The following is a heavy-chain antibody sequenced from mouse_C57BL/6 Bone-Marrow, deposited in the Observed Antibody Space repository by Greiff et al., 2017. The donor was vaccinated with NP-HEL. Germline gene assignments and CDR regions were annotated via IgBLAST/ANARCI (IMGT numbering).Heavy chain of an antibody. CDR3: ATDGYYRFAY. CDR1: GFTFSSYG. V-gene: IGHV5-6*01. Sequence: EVKLVESGGDLVKPGGSLKLSCAASGFTFSSYGMSWVRQTPDKRLEWVATISSGGSYTYYPDSVKGRFTISRDNAKNTLYLQMSSLKSEDTAMYYCATDGYYRFAYWGQGTLVTVSA. CDR2: ISSGGSYT. D-gene: IGHD2-3*01. J-gene: IGHJ3*01.